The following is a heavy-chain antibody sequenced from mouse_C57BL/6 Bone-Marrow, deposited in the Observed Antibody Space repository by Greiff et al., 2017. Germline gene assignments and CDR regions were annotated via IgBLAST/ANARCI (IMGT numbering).Heavy chain of an antibody. D-gene: IGHD2-14*01. J-gene: IGHJ3*01. CDR3: ARDRGTAWFAY. Sequence: EVKLVESGGGLVKPGGSLTLSCAASGFTFSSYAMSWVRQSPEKRLEWVAEISSGGSYTYYPDTVTGRFTISRDNAKNTLYLEMSSLRSEDTAMYYCARDRGTAWFAYWGQGTLVTVSA. V-gene: IGHV5-9-4*01. CDR2: ISSGGSYT. CDR1: GFTFSSYA.